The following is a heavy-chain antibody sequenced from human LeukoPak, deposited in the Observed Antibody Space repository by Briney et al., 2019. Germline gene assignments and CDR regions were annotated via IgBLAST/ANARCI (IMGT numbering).Heavy chain of an antibody. V-gene: IGHV4-4*09. CDR1: GGSISSSY. CDR2: IYTSGST. CDR3: ARAGRDYNYYYMDV. D-gene: IGHD3-10*01. J-gene: IGHJ6*03. Sequence: SETLSLTCTVSGGSISSSYWSWIRQPPGKGLEWIGYIYTSGSTDYNPSLNSRVIISVDTSKNQFSLKLSSVTAADTAMYFCARAGRDYNYYYMDVWGKGTTVTVSS.